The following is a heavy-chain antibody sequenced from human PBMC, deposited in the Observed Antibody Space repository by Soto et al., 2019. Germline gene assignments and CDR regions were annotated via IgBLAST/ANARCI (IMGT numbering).Heavy chain of an antibody. CDR2: ISGTGEST. V-gene: IGHV3-23*01. CDR1: GFTFSTYA. Sequence: GGSLRLSCAASGFTFSTYAMTWVRQAPGRGLEWVSCISGTGESTYYVDSVKGRFTISRDNSKNTLYLQMDTLRAEDTAIYYCAKVITVTTPPFYYYYGMDVWGQGTTVTVSS. CDR3: AKVITVTTPPFYYYYGMDV. D-gene: IGHD4-17*01. J-gene: IGHJ6*02.